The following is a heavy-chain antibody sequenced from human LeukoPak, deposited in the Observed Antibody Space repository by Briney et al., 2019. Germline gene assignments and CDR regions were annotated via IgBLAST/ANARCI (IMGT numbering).Heavy chain of an antibody. V-gene: IGHV4-34*01. CDR2: INHSGST. CDR1: GGSFSGYY. D-gene: IGHD3-10*01. J-gene: IGHJ4*02. CDR3: ARGNYGSGSPPFDY. Sequence: PSETLSLTCAVYGGSFSGYYWSWIRQPPGKGLEWIGEINHSGSTNYNPSLKSRVTISVDTSKNQFSLKLSSVTAADTAVYYCARGNYGSGSPPFDYWGQGTLVTVSS.